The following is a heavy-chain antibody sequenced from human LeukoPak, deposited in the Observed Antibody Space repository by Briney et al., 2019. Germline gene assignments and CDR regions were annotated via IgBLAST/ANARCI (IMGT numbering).Heavy chain of an antibody. D-gene: IGHD5-18*01. Sequence: GGSLRLSCVASGFTFTGHSMHWVRQAPGKGLEWVAVVAHDEKTIFYADSLKGRFTVSRDNSKNTVYLQMNSLRAEDTAVYYCAPNGYSYGWDYYYMDVWGKGTTVTISS. CDR2: VAHDEKTI. CDR1: GFTFTGHS. J-gene: IGHJ6*03. V-gene: IGHV3-30*04. CDR3: APNGYSYGWDYYYMDV.